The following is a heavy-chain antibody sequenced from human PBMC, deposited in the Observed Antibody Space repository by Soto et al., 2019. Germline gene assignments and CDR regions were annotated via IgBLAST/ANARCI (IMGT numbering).Heavy chain of an antibody. D-gene: IGHD5-18*01. CDR2: INAGNGNT. Sequence: ASVKVSCKASGYTFTSYAMHWVRQAPGQRLEWMGWINAGNGNTKYSQKFQGRVTITRDTSASTAYMELSSLRSEDTAVYYCAREYTAMDWIGWFDPWGQGTQVTVSS. V-gene: IGHV1-3*01. J-gene: IGHJ5*02. CDR3: AREYTAMDWIGWFDP. CDR1: GYTFTSYA.